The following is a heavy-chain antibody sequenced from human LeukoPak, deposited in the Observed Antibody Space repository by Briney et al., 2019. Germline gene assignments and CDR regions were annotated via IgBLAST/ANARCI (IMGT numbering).Heavy chain of an antibody. D-gene: IGHD3-10*01. CDR3: ARGEGFGELLPTKFDY. CDR2: ISAHQNNT. V-gene: IGHV1-18*01. J-gene: IGHJ4*02. CDR1: SYSFTNYD. Sequence: ASVKVSCKTSSYSFTNYDISWVRQAPGQGLEWMGWISAHQNNTTYAQKFQGRVTMTTDTSTNTAYMELRSLTSEDTAVYYCARGEGFGELLPTKFDYWGQGTLVTVSS.